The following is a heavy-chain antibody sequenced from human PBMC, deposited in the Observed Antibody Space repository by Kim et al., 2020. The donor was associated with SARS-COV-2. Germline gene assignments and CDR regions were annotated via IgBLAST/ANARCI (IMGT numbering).Heavy chain of an antibody. CDR2: IYPSDSNT. D-gene: IGHD3-22*01. CDR1: GYIFTYYW. J-gene: IGHJ4*02. Sequence: GESLKISCKGSGYIFTYYWIGWVRQMPGKGLEWMGIIYPSDSNTRYSPSFQGQVTISADKSISTAYLQWSSLKASDTAVYYCARGYYDSTGYYSPQPIDYWGQGTLVTVSS. V-gene: IGHV5-51*01. CDR3: ARGYYDSTGYYSPQPIDY.